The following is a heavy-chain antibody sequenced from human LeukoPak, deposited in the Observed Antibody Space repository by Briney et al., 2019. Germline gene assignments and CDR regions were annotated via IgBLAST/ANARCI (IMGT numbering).Heavy chain of an antibody. CDR1: GDSIRSYQ. Sequence: TSETLSLTCTVSGDSIRSYQWSWFRQPPGKGLEWIGYISYSGGTVYSPSLRSRVTISVDTSKSQFSLKLSSVTAADTAVYYCARAAYGDYRYYYFYLDVWGKGTTVTVSS. J-gene: IGHJ6*03. CDR3: ARAAYGDYRYYYFYLDV. V-gene: IGHV4-59*01. CDR2: ISYSGGT. D-gene: IGHD4-17*01.